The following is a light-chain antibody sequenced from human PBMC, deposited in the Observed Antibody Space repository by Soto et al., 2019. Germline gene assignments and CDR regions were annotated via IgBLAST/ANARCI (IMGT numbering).Light chain of an antibody. CDR2: DAS. J-gene: IGKJ2*01. CDR1: QSISSW. CDR3: QQYNTSPFA. V-gene: IGKV1-5*01. Sequence: DVQMTQSPSTLPTSVGDRVTITCRASQSISSWLAWYQQKPGKAPKLLIYDASSLETGVPSRFSGSGSGTEFTLTISSLQPDDFATYYCQQYNTSPFAFGQGTNLEIK.